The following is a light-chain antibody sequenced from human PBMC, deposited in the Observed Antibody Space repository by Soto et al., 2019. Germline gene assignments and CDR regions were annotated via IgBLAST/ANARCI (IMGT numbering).Light chain of an antibody. Sequence: QSVLTQAPSASGTPGQRVTISCSGSSSNIGGNSVNWYQLLPGTAPKLLIYNNDQRPSGVPSRFSGSKSGTSASLAISGLQSDDEAEYYCASWDDSLSGFVVFGGGTKLTVL. CDR2: NND. V-gene: IGLV1-44*01. J-gene: IGLJ2*01. CDR1: SSNIGGNS. CDR3: ASWDDSLSGFVV.